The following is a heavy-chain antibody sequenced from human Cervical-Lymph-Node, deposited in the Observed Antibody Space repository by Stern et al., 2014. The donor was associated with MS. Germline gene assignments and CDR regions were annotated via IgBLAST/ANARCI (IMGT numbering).Heavy chain of an antibody. CDR1: GFTFSNYA. D-gene: IGHD3-3*01. CDR2: ISGAGGT. J-gene: IGHJ6*02. V-gene: IGHV3-23*04. Sequence: DQLVQSGGGLVQPGGSLRLSCAASGFTFSNYAMTWVRQVPGKGLEWVSLISGAGGTYYADSVKGRFTISRDNSKNTLYLQLDSLRAEDTAIYYCAKAALFEVARNYYYGLDVWGQGTTVTVSS. CDR3: AKAALFEVARNYYYGLDV.